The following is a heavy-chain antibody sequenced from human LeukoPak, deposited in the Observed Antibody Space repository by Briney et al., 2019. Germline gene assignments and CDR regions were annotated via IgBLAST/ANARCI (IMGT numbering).Heavy chain of an antibody. CDR2: ISSSCSYI. J-gene: IGHJ4*02. CDR1: GFTFSSYS. CDR3: ASTIVVPAAMSLFDY. V-gene: IGHV3-21*01. D-gene: IGHD2-2*01. Sequence: NPGGSLRLSCAASGFTFSSYSMNWVRQAPGKGLEWVSSISSSCSYIYYADSVKGRFTISRDNAKNSLYLQMNSLRAEDTAVYYCASTIVVPAAMSLFDYWGQGTLVTVSS.